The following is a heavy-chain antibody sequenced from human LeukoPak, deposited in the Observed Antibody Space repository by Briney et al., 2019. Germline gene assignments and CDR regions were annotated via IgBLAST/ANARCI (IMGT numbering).Heavy chain of an antibody. CDR3: ATGGYSYGYDY. CDR1: GSTFSSYG. D-gene: IGHD5-18*01. Sequence: GGSLRLSCAASGSTFSSYGMHWVRQAPGKGLEWVAVISYDGSNKYYADSVKGRFTISRDNSKNTLYLQMNSLRAEDTAVYYCATGGYSYGYDYWGQGTLVTVSS. V-gene: IGHV3-30*03. J-gene: IGHJ4*02. CDR2: ISYDGSNK.